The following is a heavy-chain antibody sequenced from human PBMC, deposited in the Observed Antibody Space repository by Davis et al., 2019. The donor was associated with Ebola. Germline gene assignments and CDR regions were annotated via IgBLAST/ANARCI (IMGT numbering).Heavy chain of an antibody. CDR1: GYTFTGYY. Sequence: AASVKVSCKASGYTFTGYYMHWVRQAPGQGLEWMGWINPNSGGTNYAQKFQGWVTMTRDTSISTAYMELSRLRSDDTAVYYCAREGPRFDSSGYYYGMDVWGQGTTATVSS. CDR3: AREGPRFDSSGYYYGMDV. J-gene: IGHJ6*02. CDR2: INPNSGGT. D-gene: IGHD3-22*01. V-gene: IGHV1-2*04.